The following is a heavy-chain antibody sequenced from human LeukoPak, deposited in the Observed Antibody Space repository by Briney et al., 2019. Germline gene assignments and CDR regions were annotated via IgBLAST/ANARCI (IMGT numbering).Heavy chain of an antibody. V-gene: IGHV3-66*01. CDR3: ARDRLGISWFDP. CDR1: GFTVSSNY. CDR2: IYSGGST. D-gene: IGHD7-27*01. Sequence: GGSLRLSCAASGFTVSSNYMSWVRQAPGKGLEWVSVIYSGGSTYYADSVKGRFTISRDNSKNTLYLQMNSLRAEDTAVYYCARDRLGISWFDPWGQGTLVTVSS. J-gene: IGHJ5*02.